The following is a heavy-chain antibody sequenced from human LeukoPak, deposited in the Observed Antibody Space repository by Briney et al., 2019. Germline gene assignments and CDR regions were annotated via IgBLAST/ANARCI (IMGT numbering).Heavy chain of an antibody. J-gene: IGHJ4*02. CDR3: ASEEWGY. V-gene: IGHV3-66*01. Sequence: GSLRLSCVVSGFTVSSNYMSWVRQAPGKGLEWVSGTYSGGSTYYADSVKGRFTISKDRSKNTLNLQMNSLRAEDTAVYYCASEEWGYWGQGTLVTVSS. CDR1: GFTVSSNY. D-gene: IGHD3-3*01. CDR2: TYSGGST.